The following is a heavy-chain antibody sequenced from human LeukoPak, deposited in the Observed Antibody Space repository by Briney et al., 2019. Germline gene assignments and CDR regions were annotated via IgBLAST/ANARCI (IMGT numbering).Heavy chain of an antibody. Sequence: PSETLSLTCTVSGGSIRNQYWAWMRQPAGKGLEWIGRIFATGHTDSNPSLRSRVTISIDTPKNQFSLRLTSVTAADTAFYYCAREWPGSYDALTGLYEGGYFYDKWGQGTLVTVSS. D-gene: IGHD3-16*01. CDR3: AREWPGSYDALTGLYEGGYFYDK. CDR1: GGSIRNQY. V-gene: IGHV4-4*07. CDR2: IFATGHT. J-gene: IGHJ4*02.